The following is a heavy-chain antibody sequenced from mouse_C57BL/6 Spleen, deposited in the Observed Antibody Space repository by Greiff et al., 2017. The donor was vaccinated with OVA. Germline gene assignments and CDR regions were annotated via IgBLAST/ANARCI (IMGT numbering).Heavy chain of an antibody. D-gene: IGHD5-1-1*01. CDR1: GFTFSSYA. CDR2: ISDGGSYT. Sequence: EVQLVESGGGLVKPGGSLKLSCAASGFTFSSYAMSWVRQTPEKRLEWVATISDGGSYTYYPDNVKGRFTISRDNAKNNLYLQMSHLKSEDTAMYYCARDEDTGFAYWGQGTLVTVSA. J-gene: IGHJ3*01. CDR3: ARDEDTGFAY. V-gene: IGHV5-4*01.